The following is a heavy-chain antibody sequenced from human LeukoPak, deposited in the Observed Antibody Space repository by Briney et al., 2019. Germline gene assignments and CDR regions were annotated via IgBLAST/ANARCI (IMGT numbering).Heavy chain of an antibody. V-gene: IGHV3-23*01. CDR2: ITTSGKTP. D-gene: IGHD1-26*01. CDR3: AKIGCGSKGCPYFFDY. CDR1: GYPFSKYA. Sequence: GGSLRLSCLVSGYPFSKYAMSWVRQAPGKGLEWVSGITTSGKTPYTAVPVKGQSTSSRDNFKNTLYLQMNSLRAEDTAVCYCAKIGCGSKGCPYFFDYWGEGALVTVSS. J-gene: IGHJ4*02.